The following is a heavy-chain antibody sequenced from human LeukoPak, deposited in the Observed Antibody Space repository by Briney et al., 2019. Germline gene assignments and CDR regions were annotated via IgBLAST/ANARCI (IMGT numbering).Heavy chain of an antibody. Sequence: GGSLRLSCAASTYTFSGYAMSWVRQAPGKGLEWVSAISATGGSTYYADSVKGRFTISRDNSKNTLDLQMNSLRVEDTAVYYCAKTAGADGYWGQGTPVTVSS. J-gene: IGHJ4*02. D-gene: IGHD3-10*01. CDR2: ISATGGST. CDR1: TYTFSGYA. CDR3: AKTAGADGY. V-gene: IGHV3-23*01.